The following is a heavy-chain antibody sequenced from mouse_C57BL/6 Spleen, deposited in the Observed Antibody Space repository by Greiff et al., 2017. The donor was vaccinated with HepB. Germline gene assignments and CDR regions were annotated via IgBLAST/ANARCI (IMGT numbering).Heavy chain of an antibody. V-gene: IGHV1-52*01. J-gene: IGHJ4*01. CDR1: GYTFTSYW. D-gene: IGHD5-1*01. CDR3: ARSESNFAMDY. CDR2: IDPSDSET. Sequence: QVQLKQPGAELVRPGSSVKLSCKASGYTFTSYWMHWVKQRPIQGLEWIGNIDPSDSETHYNQKFKDKATLTVDKSSSTAYMQLSSLTSEDSAVYYCARSESNFAMDYWGQGTSVTVSS.